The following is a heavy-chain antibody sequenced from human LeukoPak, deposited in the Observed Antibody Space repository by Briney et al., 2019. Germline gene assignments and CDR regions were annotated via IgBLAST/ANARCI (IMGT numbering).Heavy chain of an antibody. V-gene: IGHV3-33*06. CDR1: GFTFSSYG. CDR3: AKAGREYSSSSGNFDY. CDR2: IWYDGSNK. D-gene: IGHD6-6*01. J-gene: IGHJ4*02. Sequence: GRSLRLSCAASGFTFSSYGMHWARQAPGKGLEWVAVIWYDGSNKYYADSVKGRFTISRDNSKNTLYLQMNSLRAEDTAVYYCAKAGREYSSSSGNFDYWGQGTLVTVSS.